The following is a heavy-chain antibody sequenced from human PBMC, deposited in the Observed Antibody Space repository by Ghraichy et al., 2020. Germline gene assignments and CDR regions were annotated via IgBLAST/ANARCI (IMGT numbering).Heavy chain of an antibody. CDR3: AKDRRAVAEYYAMDV. V-gene: IGHV3-30*18. CDR1: GFTFSSYG. Sequence: SLRLSCAASGFTFSSYGMHWVRQAPGKGLEWVAVISNDGSDKYYADSVKGRFTISRDNSKNTLYLQVNSLRSEDTTVYYCAKDRRAVAEYYAMDVWGQGTTVTVSS. CDR2: ISNDGSDK. D-gene: IGHD6-19*01. J-gene: IGHJ6*02.